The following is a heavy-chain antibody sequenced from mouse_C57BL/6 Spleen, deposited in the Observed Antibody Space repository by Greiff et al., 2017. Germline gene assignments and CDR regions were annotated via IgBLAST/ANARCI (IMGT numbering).Heavy chain of an antibody. CDR1: GYTFTSYG. CDR3: ARLGSVAY. J-gene: IGHJ3*01. CDR2: IYPGDGDT. V-gene: IGHV1-81*01. Sequence: QVQLQQSGAELARPGASVKLSCKASGYTFTSYGISWVKQRTGQGLEWIGEIYPGDGDTNYNGKFKGKATLTADKSSSTAYMQLSSLTSEDAAFYFCARLGSVAYWGQGTLVTVSA. D-gene: IGHD4-1*01.